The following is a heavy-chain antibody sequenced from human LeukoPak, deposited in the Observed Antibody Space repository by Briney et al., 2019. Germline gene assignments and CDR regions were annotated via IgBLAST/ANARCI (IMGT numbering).Heavy chain of an antibody. D-gene: IGHD3-10*01. V-gene: IGHV3-21*01. CDR3: VRDSAPLWFGELSGWFAP. J-gene: IGHJ5*02. CDR2: ISSSSSYI. Sequence: GGSLRLSCAASGFTFSSYSMNWVRQAPGKGLEWVSSISSSSSYIYYADSVKGRFTISRDNAKYSLYLQMNSLRAEDTAVYYCVRDSAPLWFGELSGWFAPWGQGTLVTVSS. CDR1: GFTFSSYS.